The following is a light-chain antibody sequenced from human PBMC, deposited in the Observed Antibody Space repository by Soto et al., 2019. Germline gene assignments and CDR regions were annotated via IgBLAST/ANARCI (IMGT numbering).Light chain of an antibody. CDR2: AAS. CDR3: QRNFSTPLT. V-gene: IGKV1-39*01. CDR1: QSISSY. J-gene: IGKJ4*01. Sequence: DIQMTQSPSSLSASVGDRVTITCRASQSISSYLHWYQQKPGKAPKLLIYAASNLQSGVPSRFSGSGSGTDFTLTISSLQPEDFATYYCQRNFSTPLTFGGGTKVEIK.